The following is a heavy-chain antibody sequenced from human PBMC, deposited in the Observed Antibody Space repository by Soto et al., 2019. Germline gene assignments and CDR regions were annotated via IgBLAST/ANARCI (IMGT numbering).Heavy chain of an antibody. J-gene: IGHJ4*02. CDR2: ISLDGTIK. CDR3: ARDGRWNLDF. V-gene: IGHV3-30-3*01. Sequence: QVQLVESGGGVVQPGRSLRLSCTASGFTYTTHAMHWVRQAPGKGLEWVAIISLDGTIKYYADSVKGRFTISRDTSKNTLYLQKNSLGPEDTAVYYCARDGRWNLDFWGQGTLVTVSS. CDR1: GFTYTTHA. D-gene: IGHD1-1*01.